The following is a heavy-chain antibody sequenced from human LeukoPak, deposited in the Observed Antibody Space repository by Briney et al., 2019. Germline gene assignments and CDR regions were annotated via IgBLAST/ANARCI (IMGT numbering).Heavy chain of an antibody. J-gene: IGHJ4*02. Sequence: XSCAASGFTFSASWMSWVGQAAGKGREWVTNINKEGSENEYVECVKGGLTISRDNARNALYLQMNSLRTEDTAVYYCARGDRGFDYWGQGTLVTVSS. V-gene: IGHV3-7*01. CDR3: ARGDRGFDY. CDR2: INKEGSEN. CDR1: GFTFSASW.